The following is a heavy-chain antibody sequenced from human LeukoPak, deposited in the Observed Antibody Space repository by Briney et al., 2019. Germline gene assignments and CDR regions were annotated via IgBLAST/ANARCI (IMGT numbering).Heavy chain of an antibody. Sequence: PGGSLRLSCAASGFTFSSYAMSWVRQAPGKGLEWVSAISGSGGSTYYADSVKGRFTISRDNSKNTLYLQMNSLRAEDTAVYYCAKLGLGYCSGGSCYSGKYFDYWGQGTLVTVSS. CDR2: ISGSGGST. V-gene: IGHV3-23*01. J-gene: IGHJ4*02. CDR1: GFTFSSYA. CDR3: AKLGLGYCSGGSCYSGKYFDY. D-gene: IGHD2-15*01.